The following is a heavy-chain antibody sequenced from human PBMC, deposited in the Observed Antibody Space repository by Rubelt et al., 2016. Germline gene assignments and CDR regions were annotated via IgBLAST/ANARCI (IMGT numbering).Heavy chain of an antibody. CDR1: GFTFSSYA. CDR3: VTKDDP. J-gene: IGHJ5*02. Sequence: VQLVESGGGVVQPGRSLRLSCAASGFTFSSYAMHWVRQAPGKGLDYVSGFSSDVGSNGYADSVNGRFSISRDNSKNMLYLQMSSLRAEDTAVYYCVTKDDPWGQGTLVTVSS. V-gene: IGHV3-64D*09. CDR2: FSSDVGSN.